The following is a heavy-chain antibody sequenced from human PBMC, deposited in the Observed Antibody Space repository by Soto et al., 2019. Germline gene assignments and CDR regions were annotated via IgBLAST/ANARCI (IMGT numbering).Heavy chain of an antibody. J-gene: IGHJ4*02. D-gene: IGHD2-15*01. CDR1: GFSFSSYA. CDR2: ISYDGSDK. Sequence: QVQLVESGGGVVQPGRSLRLSCAASGFSFSSYAMHWVRQAPGKGLEWVAVISYDGSDKYYADSVKGRFTISRDNSKNTLSLHMNILRAEDMAVYYCARKGYIYCSGGSCSVFDYWVQGTLVTVSS. CDR3: ARKGYIYCSGGSCSVFDY. V-gene: IGHV3-30*04.